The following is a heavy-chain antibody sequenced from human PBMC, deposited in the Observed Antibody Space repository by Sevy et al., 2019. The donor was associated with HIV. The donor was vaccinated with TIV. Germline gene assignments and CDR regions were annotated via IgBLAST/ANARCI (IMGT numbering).Heavy chain of an antibody. V-gene: IGHV6-1*01. CDR2: TYYRSKWYN. D-gene: IGHD5-12*01. CDR1: GDSVSSNSAA. J-gene: IGHJ6*02. CDR3: ARGSVGVATINYYYYGMDV. Sequence: QSQTLSLTCAISGDSVSSNSAAWNWIRQSPSRGLEWLGRTYYRSKWYNDYAVFVKSRITINPDTSKNQFSLQLNSVTPEDTAVYSCARGSVGVATINYYYYGMDVWGQGTTVTVSS.